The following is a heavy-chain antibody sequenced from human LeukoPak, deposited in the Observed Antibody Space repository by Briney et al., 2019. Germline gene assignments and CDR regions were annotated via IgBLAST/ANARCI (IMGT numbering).Heavy chain of an antibody. CDR3: AKDREPDGRWNFDF. CDR1: GFTLGTFT. D-gene: IGHD1-1*01. V-gene: IGHV3-23*01. Sequence: GGSLRLSCAASGFTLGTFTRNWVRQAPGKRLEWLSGIFGSGDGTYYADSVKGRFTISRDNSRDTLFLQMNSLRAEDTAVYYCAKDREPDGRWNFDFWGQGTLVTVSS. CDR2: IFGSGDGT. J-gene: IGHJ4*02.